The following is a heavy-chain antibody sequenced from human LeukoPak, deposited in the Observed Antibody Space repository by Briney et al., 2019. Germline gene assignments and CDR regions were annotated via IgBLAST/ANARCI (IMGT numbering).Heavy chain of an antibody. CDR2: ISSSSSYI. J-gene: IGHJ6*02. D-gene: IGHD2-21*02. V-gene: IGHV3-21*01. CDR1: GFTFSSYS. CDR3: ARGDVVVTAIRYYYYGMDV. Sequence: PGGSLRLSCAASGFTFSSYSMNWVRQAPGKGLEWVSSISSSSSYIYYADSVKGRFTISRDNAKNSLYLQMNSLRAEDTAVYYCARGDVVVTAIRYYYYGMDVWGQGTTVTVSS.